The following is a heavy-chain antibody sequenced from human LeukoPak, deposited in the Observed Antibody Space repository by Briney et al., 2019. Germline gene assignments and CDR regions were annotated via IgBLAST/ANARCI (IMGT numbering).Heavy chain of an antibody. CDR2: INPNSGGT. J-gene: IGHJ3*02. CDR3: ARDLDDSSGYYYAFDI. Sequence: GASVKVSCKASGYTFTGYYMHWVRQAPGQGLEWMGWINPNSGGTNYAQKFQGRVTMTRDTSISTAYMELSRLRSDDTAVYYCARDLDDSSGYYYAFDIWGQGTMVTASS. CDR1: GYTFTGYY. V-gene: IGHV1-2*02. D-gene: IGHD3-22*01.